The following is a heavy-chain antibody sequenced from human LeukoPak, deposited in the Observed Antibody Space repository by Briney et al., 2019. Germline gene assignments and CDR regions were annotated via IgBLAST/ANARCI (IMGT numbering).Heavy chain of an antibody. Sequence: PGGSLRLSCAASGFTFSSYNMNCVPQAPGKGLEWVSYHSGSSNYIYCADSVKGRFTISRENAKNSLYLPMKRLRAHDTAVYYFATDRQTPCRSTTCSFDHFDYWGQGTLVTVSS. V-gene: IGHV3-21*01. CDR1: GFTFSSYN. CDR2: HSGSSNYI. D-gene: IGHD2-2*01. CDR3: ATDRQTPCRSTTCSFDHFDY. J-gene: IGHJ4*02.